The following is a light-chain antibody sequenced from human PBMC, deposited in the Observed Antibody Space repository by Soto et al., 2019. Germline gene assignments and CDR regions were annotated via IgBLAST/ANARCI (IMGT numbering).Light chain of an antibody. J-gene: IGKJ1*01. CDR1: QSVVYSTNIKKY. CDR2: WAS. Sequence: DMVMTQSPHSLALSLGERTTIKXKSSQSVVYSTNIKKYLDWYQQKPGQPPKVLIYWASTREYVGPDRFSGSGSATDFTRTISSRQAEDVAVYYGQQYYSTPRTVGQGTKVDIK. CDR3: QQYYSTPRT. V-gene: IGKV4-1*01.